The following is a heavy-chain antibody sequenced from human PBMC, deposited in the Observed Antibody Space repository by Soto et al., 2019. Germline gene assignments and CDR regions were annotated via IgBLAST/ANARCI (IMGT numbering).Heavy chain of an antibody. CDR1: GFTFSSYA. CDR2: ISGSGGTT. D-gene: IGHD1-1*01. CDR3: AKSSNWNVYYYGMDV. V-gene: IGHV3-23*01. J-gene: IGHJ6*02. Sequence: LRLSCAASGFTFSSYAMSWVRQAPGKGLEWVSAISGSGGTTYYADSVKGRFTISRDNSKNTLYLQMNSLRAEDTAVYYCAKSSNWNVYYYGMDVWGQGTTVTVSS.